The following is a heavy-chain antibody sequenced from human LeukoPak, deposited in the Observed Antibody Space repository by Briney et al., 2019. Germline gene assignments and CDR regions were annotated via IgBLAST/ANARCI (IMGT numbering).Heavy chain of an antibody. V-gene: IGHV4-59*08. CDR2: IYYSGST. CDR3: ARHACSGGSCYFFDY. CDR1: GGSISSYY. J-gene: IGHJ4*02. Sequence: PSETLSLTCTVSGGSISSYYWSWIRQPPGKGLEWIGYIYYSGSTNYNPSLKSRVTISVDTSKNQFSLKLSSVTAADTAMYYCARHACSGGSCYFFDYWGQGTLVTVSS. D-gene: IGHD2-15*01.